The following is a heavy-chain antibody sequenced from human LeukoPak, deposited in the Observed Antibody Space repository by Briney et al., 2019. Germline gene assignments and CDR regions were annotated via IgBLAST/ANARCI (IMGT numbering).Heavy chain of an antibody. J-gene: IGHJ3*02. Sequence: ASVKVSCKASGYTFTSYDINWARQATGQGLEWMGWMNPNSGNTGYAQKFQGRVTITRNTSISTAYMELSSLRSEDTAVYYCARAPDIVVVPAAMADDAFDIWGQGTMVTVSS. CDR3: ARAPDIVVVPAAMADDAFDI. CDR1: GYTFTSYD. D-gene: IGHD2-2*01. CDR2: MNPNSGNT. V-gene: IGHV1-8*03.